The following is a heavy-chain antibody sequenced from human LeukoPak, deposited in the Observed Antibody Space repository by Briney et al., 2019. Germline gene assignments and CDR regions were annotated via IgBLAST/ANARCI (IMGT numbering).Heavy chain of an antibody. V-gene: IGHV3-30*18. CDR1: RFTFSSYG. Sequence: PGGSLRLSCAASRFTFSSYGMHWVRQAPGKGLEWVAVISYDGSNEYSADSVKGRFTISRDNSKNTLYLQMNSLRAEDTAVYYCAKLTYYYGSGSYYNGETYDYWGQGTLVTVSS. CDR2: ISYDGSNE. CDR3: AKLTYYYGSGSYYNGETYDY. D-gene: IGHD3-10*01. J-gene: IGHJ4*02.